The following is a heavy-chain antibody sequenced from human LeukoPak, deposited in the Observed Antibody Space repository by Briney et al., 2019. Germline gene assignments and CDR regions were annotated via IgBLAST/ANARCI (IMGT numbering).Heavy chain of an antibody. CDR2: INGDGSST. V-gene: IGHV3-74*01. J-gene: IGHJ4*02. Sequence: GGSLRLSCAASGFTFSSYWMHWVRHAPGKGLVWVSRINGDGSSTSYADSVKGRFTISRDNAKNTLYLQMNSLGAEDTAVYYCARARDGYNSSRAGDYWGQGTLVTVSS. D-gene: IGHD5-24*01. CDR3: ARARDGYNSSRAGDY. CDR1: GFTFSSYW.